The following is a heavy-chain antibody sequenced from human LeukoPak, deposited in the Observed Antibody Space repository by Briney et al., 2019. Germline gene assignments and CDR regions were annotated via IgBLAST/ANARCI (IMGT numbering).Heavy chain of an antibody. D-gene: IGHD2-15*01. J-gene: IGHJ5*02. CDR1: GGSISSSSYY. V-gene: IGHV4-39*01. Sequence: PSETLSLTCTVSGGSISSSSYYWGWIRQPPGKGLEWIGSIYYSGSTYYNPSLKSRVTISVDTSKNQFSLKLSSVTAADTAVYYCARSRGAYGAYCSGGSCYPNGGHWFDPWGQGTLITVSS. CDR2: IYYSGST. CDR3: ARSRGAYGAYCSGGSCYPNGGHWFDP.